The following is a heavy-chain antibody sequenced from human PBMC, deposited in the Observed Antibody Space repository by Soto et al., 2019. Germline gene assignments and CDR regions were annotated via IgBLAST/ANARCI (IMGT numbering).Heavy chain of an antibody. CDR3: AKPLSMSHYVWGSISFDY. CDR1: GFTFSSYG. J-gene: IGHJ4*02. Sequence: TGGSLRLSCAASGFTFSSYGMHWVRQAPGKGLEWVAVISYDGSNKYYADSVKGRFTISRDNAKNTLYLQMNSLRAEDTAVYYCAKPLSMSHYVWGSISFDYWGQGTLVTVSS. V-gene: IGHV3-30*18. CDR2: ISYDGSNK. D-gene: IGHD3-16*01.